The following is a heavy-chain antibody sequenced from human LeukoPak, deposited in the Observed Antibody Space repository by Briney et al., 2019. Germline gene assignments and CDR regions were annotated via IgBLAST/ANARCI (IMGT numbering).Heavy chain of an antibody. CDR2: INPNSGGT. D-gene: IGHD3-10*01. Sequence: ASVKVSCKASGYTFTGYYMHWVRQAPGQGLEWMGWINPNSGGTNYAQKFQGRVTMTRDTSISTAYMELSRLRSDDTAVYYCARANMVRGVIHFWFYPWGQGTLVTVSS. V-gene: IGHV1-2*02. J-gene: IGHJ5*02. CDR1: GYTFTGYY. CDR3: ARANMVRGVIHFWFYP.